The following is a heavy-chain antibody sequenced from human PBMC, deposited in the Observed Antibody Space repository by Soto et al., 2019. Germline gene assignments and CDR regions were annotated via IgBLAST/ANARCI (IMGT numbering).Heavy chain of an antibody. CDR1: GGSISSYY. D-gene: IGHD1-7*01. J-gene: IGHJ3*02. CDR2: IYYSGST. Sequence: SETLSLTCTVSGGSISSYYWSWIRQPPGKGLEWIGFIYYSGSTNYNPSLKSRVTISVDTSKNQFSLKLNSVTAADTAVYYCARRTNYGTFDIWGQGTMVTVSS. CDR3: ARRTNYGTFDI. V-gene: IGHV4-59*08.